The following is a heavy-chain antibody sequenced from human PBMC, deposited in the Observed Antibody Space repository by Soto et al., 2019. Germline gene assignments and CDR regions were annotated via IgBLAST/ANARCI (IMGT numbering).Heavy chain of an antibody. CDR2: IEPSDSYT. CDR1: GSSFTSYW. CDR3: ARHLHGSRSGLYYYGMDV. Sequence: AESLKISQKGSGSSFTSYWISWVRQIPGKGPEWMGRIEPSDSYTNYSPSLKGNFTISAEKSISTAYLQGSSRKASNTAMYYCARHLHGSRSGLYYYGMDVWGQGTTVTVPS. D-gene: IGHD3-10*01. J-gene: IGHJ6*02. V-gene: IGHV5-10-1*01.